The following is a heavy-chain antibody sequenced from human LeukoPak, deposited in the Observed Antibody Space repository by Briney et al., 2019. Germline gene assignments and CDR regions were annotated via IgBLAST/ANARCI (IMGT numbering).Heavy chain of an antibody. V-gene: IGHV3-23*01. Sequence: PGGSLRLSCAASGFTLSSYAMSWVRQAPGKGLEWVSAISGSGGSTYYADSVKGRFTISRDNSKNTLYLQMNSLRAEDTAVYYCAKGSSLDWYFDLWGRGTLVTVSS. CDR3: AKGSSLDWYFDL. CDR1: GFTLSSYA. J-gene: IGHJ2*01. CDR2: ISGSGGST.